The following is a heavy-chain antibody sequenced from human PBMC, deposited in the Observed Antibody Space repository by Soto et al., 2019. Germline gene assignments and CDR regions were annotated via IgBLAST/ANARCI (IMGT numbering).Heavy chain of an antibody. CDR1: GFTFTSYG. J-gene: IGHJ4*02. Sequence: QAHLVESGGGVVQPGRSLRLSCAASGFTFTSYGMHWVRQAPGTRLEWVAVISYDGGLQHYADSVKGRFTISRDNSXNMVLLQINSLRAEDTAVYYCVSDRGYGHASVPYSWGQGTLVSVSS. D-gene: IGHD5-18*01. CDR2: ISYDGGLQ. CDR3: VSDRGYGHASVPYS. V-gene: IGHV3-30*03.